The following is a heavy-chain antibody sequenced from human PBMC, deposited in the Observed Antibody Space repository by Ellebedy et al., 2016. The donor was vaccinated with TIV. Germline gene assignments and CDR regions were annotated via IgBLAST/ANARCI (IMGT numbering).Heavy chain of an antibody. CDR3: ARGRVQTRGHWFDT. J-gene: IGHJ5*02. Sequence: MPSETLSLTCTVSADSISGSNCYWGWIRQPPGKGLEWIGNIYYSGVTSYNPSLKSRVTISVDTSKKWFSLRLSSVTAADTAVYYCARGRVQTRGHWFDTWGQGTLVTVSS. CDR1: ADSISGSNCY. CDR2: IYYSGVT. V-gene: IGHV4-39*07. D-gene: IGHD1-1*01.